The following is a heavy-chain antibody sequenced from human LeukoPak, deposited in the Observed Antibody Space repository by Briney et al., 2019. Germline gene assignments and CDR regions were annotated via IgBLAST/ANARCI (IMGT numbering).Heavy chain of an antibody. CDR2: IYYSGST. V-gene: IGHV4-59*01. CDR1: GGSISSYY. D-gene: IGHD2-21*01. Sequence: PSETLSLTCTVSGGSISSYYWSWIRQPPGKGLEWFGYIYYSGSTDYHPSLRSRVTMSVDTSKNQFSLNLTSLTAADTAVYYCAKGGKGFPLGLRFDSWGQGTLVSVSS. CDR3: AKGGKGFPLGLRFDS. J-gene: IGHJ4*02.